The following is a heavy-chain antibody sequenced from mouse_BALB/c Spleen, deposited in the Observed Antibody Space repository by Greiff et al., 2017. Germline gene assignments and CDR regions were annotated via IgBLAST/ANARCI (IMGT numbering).Heavy chain of an antibody. V-gene: IGHV1S81*02. D-gene: IGHD1-1*01. J-gene: IGHJ4*01. Sequence: VQLQQPGAELVKPGASVKLSCKASGYTFTSYYMYWVKQRPGQGLEWIGGINPSNGGTNFNEKFKSKATLTVDKSSSTAYMQLSSLTSEDSAVYYCTRSDGNYYAMDYWGQGTSVTVSS. CDR1: GYTFTSYY. CDR3: TRSDGNYYAMDY. CDR2: INPSNGGT.